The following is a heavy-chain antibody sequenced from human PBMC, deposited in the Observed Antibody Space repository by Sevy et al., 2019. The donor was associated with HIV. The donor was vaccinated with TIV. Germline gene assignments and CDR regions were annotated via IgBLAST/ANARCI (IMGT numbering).Heavy chain of an antibody. V-gene: IGHV3-23*01. CDR2: ISNSGAGT. Sequence: GGSLRLSYAASGFTFSDYGMTWVRQALGKGLECVSSISNSGAGTYYADSVKGRFIISRDNSKNTVYLQMNSLRAEDTALYYCGKRRTTGMTDWFDSWGQGTLVTVSS. CDR3: GKRRTTGMTDWFDS. CDR1: GFTFSDYG. D-gene: IGHD1-1*01. J-gene: IGHJ5*01.